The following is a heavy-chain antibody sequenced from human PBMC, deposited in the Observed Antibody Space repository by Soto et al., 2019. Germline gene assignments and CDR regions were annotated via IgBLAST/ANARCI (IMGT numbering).Heavy chain of an antibody. J-gene: IGHJ5*02. V-gene: IGHV3-21*01. CDR1: GFVFSDFQ. Sequence: GGSLRLSCAASGFVFSDFQFNWVRPAPGGGLEWLSSITGTYAFTEYAESIEGRFTISRDNPNKLLFLHMDNLRPEDTAVYYCARDNLAFQGAFDLWGQGTLVTVSS. CDR3: ARDNLAFQGAFDL. CDR2: ITGTYAFT. D-gene: IGHD3-16*01.